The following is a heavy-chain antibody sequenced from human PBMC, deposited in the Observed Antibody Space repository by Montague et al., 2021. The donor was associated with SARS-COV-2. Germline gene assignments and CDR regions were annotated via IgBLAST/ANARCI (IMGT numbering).Heavy chain of an antibody. J-gene: IGHJ6*02. CDR1: GGSISSSSYY. Sequence: SETLSLTCTVSGGSISSSSYYWGWIRQPPGKGLEWIGSIYYSGSTYYNPSLKSRVTISVDTSKNQFSLKLSSVTAADTALYYCSSALGYCSSTSCYSVYGMDVWGQGTTVTVSS. V-gene: IGHV4-39*01. CDR3: SSALGYCSSTSCYSVYGMDV. CDR2: IYYSGST. D-gene: IGHD2-2*01.